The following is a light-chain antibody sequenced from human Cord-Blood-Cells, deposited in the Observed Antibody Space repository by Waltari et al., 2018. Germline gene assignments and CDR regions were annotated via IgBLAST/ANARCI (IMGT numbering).Light chain of an antibody. CDR1: QSLLHSNGYNY. CDR3: MQALQTPL. Sequence: MTQSPLSLPVTPGEPASISCRSSQSLLHSNGYNYLDWYLQKPGQSPQLLIYLGSNRASGVPDRFSGSGSGTDFTLKISRVEAEDVGVYYCMQALQTPLFGGGTKVEIK. V-gene: IGKV2-28*01. J-gene: IGKJ4*01. CDR2: LGS.